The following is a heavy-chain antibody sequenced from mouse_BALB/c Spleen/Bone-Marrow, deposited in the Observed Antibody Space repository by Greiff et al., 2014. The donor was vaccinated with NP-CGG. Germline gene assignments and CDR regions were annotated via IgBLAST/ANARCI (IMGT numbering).Heavy chain of an antibody. CDR2: INPYNGDT. D-gene: IGHD2-4*01. V-gene: IGHV1-20*02. CDR3: ARSGDYDGLAY. J-gene: IGHJ3*01. Sequence: VQLQQSGPELVKPGASVKISCKASGYSFTGYFMNWVMQSHGKSLEWIGRINPYNGDTFYSQRFKGKATLTVDKSSSTAHMELRSLASEDSAVYYCARSGDYDGLAYWGQGTLVTVSA. CDR1: GYSFTGYF.